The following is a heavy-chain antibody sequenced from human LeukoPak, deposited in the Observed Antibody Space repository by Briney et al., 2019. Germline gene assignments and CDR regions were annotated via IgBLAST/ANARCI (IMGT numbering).Heavy chain of an antibody. CDR1: GFTFDDYG. CDR2: INWNGGST. Sequence: GGSLRLSCAASGFTFDDYGMSWVRQAPGKGLEWVSGINWNGGSTGYADSVKGRFTISRDNAKNSLYLQMNSLRAEDTALYYCARAHPVGYDSSGYYTPPLDWGQGTLVTVSS. CDR3: ARAHPVGYDSSGYYTPPLD. V-gene: IGHV3-20*04. D-gene: IGHD3-22*01. J-gene: IGHJ4*02.